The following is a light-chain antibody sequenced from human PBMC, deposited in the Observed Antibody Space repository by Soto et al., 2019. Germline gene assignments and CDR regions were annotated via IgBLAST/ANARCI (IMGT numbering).Light chain of an antibody. CDR2: EGN. Sequence: QSVLTQPASVSGSPGQSITISCTGTSSDVGNYNLVSWYQQHPGKAPNLMIYEGNKRPSGVSNRFSGSKSGNSASLTISGLQAEDEADYYCCSYAGSGTSVFGGGTKVTVL. CDR1: SSDVGNYNL. V-gene: IGLV2-23*01. J-gene: IGLJ2*01. CDR3: CSYAGSGTSV.